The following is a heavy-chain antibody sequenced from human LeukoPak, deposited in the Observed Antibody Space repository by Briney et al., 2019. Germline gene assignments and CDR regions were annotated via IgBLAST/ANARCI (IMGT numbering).Heavy chain of an antibody. CDR1: GYRFTSYW. V-gene: IGHV5-51*01. Sequence: GESLKISCKGSGYRFTSYWIGWVRQMPGKGLEWMGIIYPGDSDTRYSPSFQGQVTISADKSISTAYLQWSSLKASDTAIYYCARLGDYDILTGYYDCWGQGTLVTVSS. D-gene: IGHD3-9*01. CDR2: IYPGDSDT. CDR3: ARLGDYDILTGYYDC. J-gene: IGHJ4*02.